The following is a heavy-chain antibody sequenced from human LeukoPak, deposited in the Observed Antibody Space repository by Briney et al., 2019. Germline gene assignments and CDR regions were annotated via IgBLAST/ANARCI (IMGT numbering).Heavy chain of an antibody. J-gene: IGHJ4*02. V-gene: IGHV4-59*08. D-gene: IGHD1-26*01. CDR1: GDSISSYY. CDR2: IYYSGST. CDR3: ARPRYSGSYSFDY. Sequence: PSETLSLTCTVSGDSISSYYWSWIRQPPGKGLEWIGYIYYSGSTKYNPSLNSRVTISVDTSKNQFSLKLSSVTAADTAVYYCARPRYSGSYSFDYWGQGTLVTVSS.